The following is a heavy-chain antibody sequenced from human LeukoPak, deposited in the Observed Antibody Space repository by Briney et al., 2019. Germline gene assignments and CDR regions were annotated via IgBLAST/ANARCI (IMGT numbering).Heavy chain of an antibody. Sequence: SQTLSLTCTVSGGSVSSGGDYWSWIRQPPGKGLEWIGYISSSGTNYNPSLKSRVTISVDTSKNQFSLKLRSATTADTALYYCAREGECSGGSCYSYGWFDPWGQGTLVTVSS. D-gene: IGHD2-15*01. CDR1: GGSVSSGGDY. J-gene: IGHJ5*02. CDR2: ISSSGT. CDR3: AREGECSGGSCYSYGWFDP. V-gene: IGHV4-61*08.